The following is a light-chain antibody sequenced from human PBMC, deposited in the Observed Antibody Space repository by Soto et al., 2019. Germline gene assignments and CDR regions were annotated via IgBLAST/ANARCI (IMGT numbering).Light chain of an antibody. V-gene: IGKV1-5*01. CDR2: DAS. Sequence: DIQMTQSPSTLSASVGDRVTITCRASQSISAWLAWYRQKPGEAPTLLIYDASSLESGVPSRFSGSGSGTEFTLTISSLQSEDFATYYCQQYYSYPRTFGQGTKVDIK. CDR1: QSISAW. CDR3: QQYYSYPRT. J-gene: IGKJ1*01.